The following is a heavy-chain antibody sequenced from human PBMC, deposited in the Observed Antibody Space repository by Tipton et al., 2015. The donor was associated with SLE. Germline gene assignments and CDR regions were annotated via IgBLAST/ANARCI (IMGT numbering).Heavy chain of an antibody. J-gene: IGHJ3*01. D-gene: IGHD3-9*01. CDR1: GDSIGTSNYW. CDR2: IFYSGST. V-gene: IGHV4-39*01. CDR3: ARVVSDYDILTGYWRCMDV. Sequence: TLSLTCIVSGDSIGTSNYWWAWIRQSPGTGLEWIGSIFYSGSTYNNPSLKSRVSMSVDMSKNQFSLRLSSVTAADTATYYCARVVSDYDILTGYWRCMDVWGQGTMVTVSS.